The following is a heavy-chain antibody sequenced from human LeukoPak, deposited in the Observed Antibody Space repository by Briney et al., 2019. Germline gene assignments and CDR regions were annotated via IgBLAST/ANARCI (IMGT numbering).Heavy chain of an antibody. CDR3: ARADCSSTSCYELDY. Sequence: GGSLRLSCAGSGFTFSDYYMSWIRQAPGKGLEWVSYISSSDSTIKYTDSVKGRFTISRGNAKNSLFLQMHSLRADDTAVYYCARADCSSTSCYELDYWGQGTLVTVSS. V-gene: IGHV3-11*04. D-gene: IGHD2-2*01. J-gene: IGHJ4*02. CDR1: GFTFSDYY. CDR2: ISSSDSTI.